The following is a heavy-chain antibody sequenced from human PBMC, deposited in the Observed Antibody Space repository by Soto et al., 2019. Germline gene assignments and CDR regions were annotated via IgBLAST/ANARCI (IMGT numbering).Heavy chain of an antibody. CDR2: INQDVSQK. J-gene: IGHJ4*02. CDR3: AKIGYNDWDFDY. D-gene: IGHD3-22*01. V-gene: IGHV3-7*01. CDR1: GFTCSRYW. Sequence: GSLGLSCAASGFTCSRYWMAWVRQAPGKGLEWVANINQDVSQKLYVDSVRGRFTISRDNAKNSVYLQMNNLRADDTAVYYCAKIGYNDWDFDYWGQGTLVTVS.